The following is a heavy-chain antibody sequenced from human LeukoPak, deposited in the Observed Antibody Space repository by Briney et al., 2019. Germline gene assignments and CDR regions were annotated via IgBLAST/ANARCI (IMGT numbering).Heavy chain of an antibody. D-gene: IGHD5-24*01. Sequence: QPRGSLRLSCAASGFTFSGSALSWVRQAPRKGLEWVSSINTGGGTTYYADSVKGRFTISRDNSKYTVYLQMNSLRAEDTAVYYCAKGDGYNYDNWFDPWGQGTLVSVSS. J-gene: IGHJ5*02. CDR3: AKGDGYNYDNWFDP. CDR1: GFTFSGSA. V-gene: IGHV3-23*01. CDR2: INTGGGTT.